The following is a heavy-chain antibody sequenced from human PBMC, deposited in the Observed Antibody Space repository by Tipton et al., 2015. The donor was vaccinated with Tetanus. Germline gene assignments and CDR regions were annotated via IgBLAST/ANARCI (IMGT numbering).Heavy chain of an antibody. CDR2: IFPDDSDT. D-gene: IGHD2-8*01. Sequence: QLVQSGADVKKPGESLKISCKASGYSSTSHWIGWVRQMPGKGLEWMGMIFPDDSDTRYSPSFQGQVTISVDKSISTAYLQWSSLKASDTSMFYCARAHCSDGVCNFDYWGQGALVTVAS. CDR1: GYSSTSHW. CDR3: ARAHCSDGVCNFDY. V-gene: IGHV5-51*01. J-gene: IGHJ4*02.